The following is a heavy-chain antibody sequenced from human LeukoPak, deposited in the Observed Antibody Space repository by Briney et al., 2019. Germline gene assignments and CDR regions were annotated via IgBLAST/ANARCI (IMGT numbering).Heavy chain of an antibody. CDR2: IYPRDGST. Sequence: ASVKVSCKASGYTFTSNYIHWVRQAPGQGLEWMGMIYPRDGSTSYAQKFQGRVTVTRDTSTSTVHMELNGLRSGDTAVYYCARDQEGFDYWGQGTLVTVSS. J-gene: IGHJ4*02. CDR3: ARDQEGFDY. V-gene: IGHV1-46*01. CDR1: GYTFTSNY.